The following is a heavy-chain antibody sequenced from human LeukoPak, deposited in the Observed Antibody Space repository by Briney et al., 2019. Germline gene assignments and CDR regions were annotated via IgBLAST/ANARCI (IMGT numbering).Heavy chain of an antibody. V-gene: IGHV3-11*06. CDR3: ARDTGSGSYYYYGMDV. CDR2: ISSSSSYT. D-gene: IGHD3-10*01. CDR1: GFTFSDYY. Sequence: GGSLRLSCAASGFTFSDYYMSWIRQASGKGLEWVSYISSSSSYTNYADSVKGRFTISRDNAKNSLYLQMNSLRAEDTAVYYCARDTGSGSYYYYGMDVWGKGTTVTVSS. J-gene: IGHJ6*04.